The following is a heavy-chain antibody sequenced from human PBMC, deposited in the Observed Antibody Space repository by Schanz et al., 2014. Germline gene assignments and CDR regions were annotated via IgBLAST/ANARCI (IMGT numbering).Heavy chain of an antibody. CDR3: ARGFDCWDR. V-gene: IGHV1-18*01. CDR2: SSTFRNEDT. D-gene: IGHD3-3*01. J-gene: IGHJ4*02. CDR1: GYAFTTYG. Sequence: QVQLVQSGAEVKKPGASVRVSCKVSGYAFTTYGISWVRQAPGQGPEFMGWSSTFRNEDTNSAQRFQGRLTMTTDTSTSTAYMELRSLRSDDTAVYYCARGFDCWDRWGQGTLVIVSS.